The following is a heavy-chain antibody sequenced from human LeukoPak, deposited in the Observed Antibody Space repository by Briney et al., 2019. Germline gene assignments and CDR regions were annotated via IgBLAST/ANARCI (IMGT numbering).Heavy chain of an antibody. CDR1: GYTFTGYY. CDR3: ARDDSTVTTLSDY. V-gene: IGHV1-2*02. D-gene: IGHD4-17*01. CDR2: INPDSGGT. Sequence: GASVKVSCKASGYTFTGYYMHWVRQAPGQGLEWMGWINPDSGGTNFAQKFQGRVTMTRDTSISTAYMELSRLRSDDTAVYYCARDDSTVTTLSDYWGQGTLVTVSS. J-gene: IGHJ4*02.